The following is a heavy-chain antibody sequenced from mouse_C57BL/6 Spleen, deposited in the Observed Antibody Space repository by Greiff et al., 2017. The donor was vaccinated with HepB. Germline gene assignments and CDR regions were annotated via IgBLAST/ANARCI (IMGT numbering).Heavy chain of an antibody. CDR2: INPNYGTT. CDR1: GYSFTDYN. J-gene: IGHJ2*01. CDR3: ARGVYSNYRDYFDY. Sequence: QLQQSGPELVKPGASVKISCKASGYSFTDYNMNWVKQSNGKSLEWIGVINPNYGTTSYNQKFKGKATLTVDQSSSTAYMQLNSLTSEDSAVYYCARGVYSNYRDYFDYWGQGTTLTVSS. D-gene: IGHD2-5*01. V-gene: IGHV1-39*01.